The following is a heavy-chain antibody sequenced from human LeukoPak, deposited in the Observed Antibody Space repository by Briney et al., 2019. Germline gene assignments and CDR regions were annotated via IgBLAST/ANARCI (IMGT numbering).Heavy chain of an antibody. CDR3: ATGPPRGDTMVRGVMAYIDY. CDR1: GGTFSSYA. D-gene: IGHD3-10*01. Sequence: SVKVSCKASGGTFSSYAISWVRQAPGQGLEWMGGIIPIFGTANYAQKFQGRVTITADESTSTAYMELSSLRSEDTAVYYCATGPPRGDTMVRGVMAYIDYWGQGTLVTVSS. CDR2: IIPIFGTA. J-gene: IGHJ4*02. V-gene: IGHV1-69*13.